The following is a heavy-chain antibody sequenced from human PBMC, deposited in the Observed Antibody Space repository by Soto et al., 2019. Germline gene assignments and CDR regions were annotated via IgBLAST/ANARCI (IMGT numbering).Heavy chain of an antibody. J-gene: IGHJ4*02. CDR3: ARLVRGDYTFDY. CDR2: IYYSGST. V-gene: IGHV4-59*01. Sequence: SETLSLTCTVSGGSISSYYWSWIRQPPGKGLEWIGYIYYSGSTNYNPSLKSRVTISVDTSKNQFSLKLSSVTAADTAVYYCARLVRGDYTFDYWGQGTLVTVSS. CDR1: GGSISSYY. D-gene: IGHD4-17*01.